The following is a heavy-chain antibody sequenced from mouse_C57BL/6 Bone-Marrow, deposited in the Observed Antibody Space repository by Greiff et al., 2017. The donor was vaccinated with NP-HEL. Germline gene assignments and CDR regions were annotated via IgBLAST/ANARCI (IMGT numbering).Heavy chain of an antibody. D-gene: IGHD1-1*01. J-gene: IGHJ4*01. CDR2: IDPETGGT. CDR1: GYTFTDYE. CDR3: TRSLYDYDAMDY. Sequence: VQLQQSGAELVRPGASVTLSCKASGYTFTDYEMHWVKQTPVHGLEWIGAIDPETGGTAYNQKFKGKAILTADKSSSTAYMELRSLTSEDSAVYYCTRSLYDYDAMDYWGQGTSVTVSS. V-gene: IGHV1-15*01.